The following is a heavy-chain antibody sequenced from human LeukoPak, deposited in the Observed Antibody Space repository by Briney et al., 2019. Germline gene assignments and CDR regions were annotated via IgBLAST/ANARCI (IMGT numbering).Heavy chain of an antibody. CDR1: GYSFTSYW. Sequence: GESLKISCKGSGYSFTSYWIAWVRQMPGKGLEWMGIIYPGDSDTRYSPSFQGQVTISADKSISTGYLQWSSLKASDTAIYFCARHRYSGSDTQGFDYWGQGTLVTVSS. J-gene: IGHJ4*02. D-gene: IGHD5-12*01. CDR3: ARHRYSGSDTQGFDY. V-gene: IGHV5-51*01. CDR2: IYPGDSDT.